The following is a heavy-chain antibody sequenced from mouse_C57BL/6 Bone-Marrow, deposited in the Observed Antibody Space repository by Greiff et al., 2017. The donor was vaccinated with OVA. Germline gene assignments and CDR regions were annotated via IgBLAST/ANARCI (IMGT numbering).Heavy chain of an antibody. J-gene: IGHJ3*01. CDR3: ARRGLLAY. CDR1: GYAFSSSW. D-gene: IGHD2-3*01. Sequence: QVQLQQSGPELVKPGASVKISCKASGYAFSSSWMNWAKQRPGKGLEWIGRIYPGDGDTNYNGKFKGKATLTADKSSSTAYMQLSSLTSEDSAVYFCARRGLLAYWGQGTLVTVSA. V-gene: IGHV1-82*01. CDR2: IYPGDGDT.